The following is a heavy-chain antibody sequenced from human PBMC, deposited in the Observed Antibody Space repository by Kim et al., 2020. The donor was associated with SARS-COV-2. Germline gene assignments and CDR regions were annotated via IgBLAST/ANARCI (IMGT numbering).Heavy chain of an antibody. CDR2: ISGSGGST. V-gene: IGHV3-23*01. J-gene: IGHJ4*02. CDR3: AKDGMISSDYDILTGRLGFPFDY. D-gene: IGHD3-9*01. CDR1: GFTFSSYA. Sequence: GGSLRLSCAASGFTFSSYAMSWVRQAPGKGLEWVSAISGSGGSTYYADSVKGRFTISRDNSKNTLYLQMNSLRAEDTAVYYCAKDGMISSDYDILTGRLGFPFDYWGQGTLVTVSS.